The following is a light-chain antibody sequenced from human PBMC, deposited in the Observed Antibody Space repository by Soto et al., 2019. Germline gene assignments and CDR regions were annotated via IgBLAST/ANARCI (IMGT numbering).Light chain of an antibody. V-gene: IGLV2-14*01. CDR3: SSYTTSDTLV. CDR1: SSDFGGYNS. J-gene: IGLJ3*02. CDR2: EVS. Sequence: QSALTQPASVSGSPGQSITISCTGTSSDFGGYNSVSWYQQHPGKAPKLMIYEVSNRPSGVSNRFSGSKSGNTASLTISGLQAEDEDDYYCSSYTTSDTLVFGGGTKLTVL.